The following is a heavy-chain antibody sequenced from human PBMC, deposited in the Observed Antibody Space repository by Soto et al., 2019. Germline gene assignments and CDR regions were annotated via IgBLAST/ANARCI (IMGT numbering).Heavy chain of an antibody. CDR1: GGSISSYY. Sequence: SETLSLTCTVSGGSISSYYWSWIRQPAGKGLEWIGRIYTSGSTNYNPSLKSRVTMSVDTSKNQFSLKLSSVTAADTAVYYCARDGYYDYVWGSYRYGAFDIWGQGTMVTVS. J-gene: IGHJ3*02. D-gene: IGHD3-16*02. CDR3: ARDGYYDYVWGSYRYGAFDI. CDR2: IYTSGST. V-gene: IGHV4-4*07.